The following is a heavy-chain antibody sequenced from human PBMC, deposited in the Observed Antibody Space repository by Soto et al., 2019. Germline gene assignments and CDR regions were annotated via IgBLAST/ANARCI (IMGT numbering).Heavy chain of an antibody. Sequence: PGGSLRLSCAASGFTFSSYWMHWVRQAPGKGLVWVSRINSDGSSTSYADSAKGRFTISRDNAKNTLYLQMNSLRAEDTAVYYCARVSTIFGVVLPYYGMDVWGQGTTVTVSS. J-gene: IGHJ6*02. D-gene: IGHD3-3*01. CDR2: INSDGSST. CDR3: ARVSTIFGVVLPYYGMDV. V-gene: IGHV3-74*01. CDR1: GFTFSSYW.